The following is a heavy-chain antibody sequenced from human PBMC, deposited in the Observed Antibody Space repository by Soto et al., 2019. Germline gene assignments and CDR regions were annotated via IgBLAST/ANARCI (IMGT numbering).Heavy chain of an antibody. Sequence: QVQLQESGPGLVKPSETLSLTCIVSGGSISSYYWSWIRQPAGKGLEWIGRVYPSGSTNYNPSLKSRGNMSVDTSKNQFSLKLSAVTAADTAVYYCARGSSSSWSDYFQHWGQGTLVTVSS. D-gene: IGHD6-13*01. CDR1: GGSISSYY. CDR3: ARGSSSSWSDYFQH. V-gene: IGHV4-4*07. J-gene: IGHJ1*01. CDR2: VYPSGST.